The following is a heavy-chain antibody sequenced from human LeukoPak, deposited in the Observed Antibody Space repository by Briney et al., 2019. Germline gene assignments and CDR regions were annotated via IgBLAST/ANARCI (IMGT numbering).Heavy chain of an antibody. CDR1: GGTFSSYA. J-gene: IGHJ4*02. CDR2: IIPIFGTA. CDR3: ARDGVPAALRDADY. D-gene: IGHD2-2*01. Sequence: ASVKVSCKASGGTFSSYAISWVRQAPGQGLEWMGGIIPIFGTANYAQKFQGRVTITADESTSTAYMELSSLRSEDTAVYYCARDGVPAALRDADYWGQGTLITVSS. V-gene: IGHV1-69*13.